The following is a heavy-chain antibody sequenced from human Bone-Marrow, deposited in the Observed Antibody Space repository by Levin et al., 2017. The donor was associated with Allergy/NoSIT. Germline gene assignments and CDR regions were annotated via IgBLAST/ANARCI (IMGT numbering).Heavy chain of an antibody. CDR1: GFIFQNAW. D-gene: IGHD3-3*01. CDR3: TTDAGHESWRGRYRNEITY. J-gene: IGHJ4*02. CDR2: LKSPKDVGTT. V-gene: IGHV3-15*01. Sequence: PGGSLRLSCAASGFIFQNAWMSWVRQAPGKGLEWVGRLKSPKDVGTTDYPALVKDRFVISRDDSKNTWYLQLNSLGIEDTAVYFCTTDAGHESWRGRYRNEITYWGQGTQVTVSS.